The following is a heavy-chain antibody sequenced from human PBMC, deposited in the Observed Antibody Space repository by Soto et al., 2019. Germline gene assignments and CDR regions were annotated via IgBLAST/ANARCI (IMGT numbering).Heavy chain of an antibody. CDR2: IKQDGSEK. D-gene: IGHD1-26*01. Sequence: PGGSLRLSCAASGFTFSSYWMSWVRQAPGKGLEWVANIKQDGSEKYYVDSVKGRFTISRDNAKNSLYLQMNSLRAEDTAVYYCAREEWELLRAAFDIWGQGTMVTVSS. J-gene: IGHJ3*02. V-gene: IGHV3-7*03. CDR3: AREEWELLRAAFDI. CDR1: GFTFSSYW.